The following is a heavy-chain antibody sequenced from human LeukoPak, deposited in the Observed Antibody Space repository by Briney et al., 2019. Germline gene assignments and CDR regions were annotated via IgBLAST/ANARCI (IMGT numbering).Heavy chain of an antibody. CDR2: ISGSGGST. CDR3: ARGFPAAPGYQDY. D-gene: IGHD6-25*01. V-gene: IGHV3-23*01. J-gene: IGHJ4*02. Sequence: HSGGSLRLSCAASGFTFSSYAMSWVRQAPGKGLEWVSAISGSGGSTYYADSVKGRFTISRDNSKNTLYLQMNSLRAEDTAVYYCARGFPAAPGYQDYWGQGTLVTVSS. CDR1: GFTFSSYA.